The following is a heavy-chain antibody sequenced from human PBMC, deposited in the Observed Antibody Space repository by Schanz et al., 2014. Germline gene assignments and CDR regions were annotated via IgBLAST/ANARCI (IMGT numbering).Heavy chain of an antibody. Sequence: VQLVESGGGVVQFGRSLRLSCVASGFTFSSYGMNWVRQAPGKGLEWVSSISSSSSYIYYADSVKGRFTISRDNSKNILYLQMNSLRAEDTAVYYCAKARRKSNCSGGRCFHYSYYGMDVWGQGTTXTVSS. D-gene: IGHD2-15*01. CDR1: GFTFSSYG. J-gene: IGHJ6*02. V-gene: IGHV3-21*04. CDR2: ISSSSSYI. CDR3: AKARRKSNCSGGRCFHYSYYGMDV.